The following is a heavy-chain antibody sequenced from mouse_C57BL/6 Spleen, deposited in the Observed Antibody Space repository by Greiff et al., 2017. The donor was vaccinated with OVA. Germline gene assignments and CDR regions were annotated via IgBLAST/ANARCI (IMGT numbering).Heavy chain of an antibody. V-gene: IGHV5-16*01. CDR3: ARGGVRSGYAMDY. CDR2: INYDGSST. D-gene: IGHD2-14*01. CDR1: GFTFSDYY. Sequence: DVQLVESEGGLVQPGSSMKLSCTASGFTFSDYYMAWVRQVPEKGLEWVANINYDGSSTYYLDSLKSRFIISRDNAKNILYLQMRSLKSEDTATYYCARGGVRSGYAMDYWGQGTSVTVSS. J-gene: IGHJ4*01.